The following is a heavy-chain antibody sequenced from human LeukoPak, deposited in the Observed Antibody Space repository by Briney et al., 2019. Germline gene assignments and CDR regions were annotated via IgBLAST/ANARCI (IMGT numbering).Heavy chain of an antibody. CDR3: ARDGAEGDNSAFDI. V-gene: IGHV3-72*01. Sequence: PGGSLRLSCAASGVTLSDHHMDWVRQAPGKGLEWVGRTRNKARGYTTEYAASVKGRFTISRDDSKTLVHLQMNSLKTEDTAVYFCARDGAEGDNSAFDIWGQGTVVTVSS. CDR2: TRNKARGYTT. J-gene: IGHJ3*02. D-gene: IGHD3-22*01. CDR1: GVTLSDHH.